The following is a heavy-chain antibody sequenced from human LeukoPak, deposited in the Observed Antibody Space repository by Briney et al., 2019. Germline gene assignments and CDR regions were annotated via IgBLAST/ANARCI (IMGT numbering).Heavy chain of an antibody. CDR2: INHSGST. Sequence: SETLSLTCAVYGGSFSGYYWSWIRQPPGKGLEWIGEINHSGSTNYNPSLKSRVTISVDTSKNQFSLKLSSVTAADTAVYYCARRRFTMILDWGQGTLVTVSS. V-gene: IGHV4-34*01. J-gene: IGHJ4*02. D-gene: IGHD3-22*01. CDR3: ARRRFTMILD. CDR1: GGSFSGYY.